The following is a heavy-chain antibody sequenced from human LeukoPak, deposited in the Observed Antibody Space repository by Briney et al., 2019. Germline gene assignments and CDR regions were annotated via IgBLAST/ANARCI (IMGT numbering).Heavy chain of an antibody. J-gene: IGHJ6*03. D-gene: IGHD2-15*01. CDR2: ISATGGST. CDR1: GFTFTTYA. Sequence: GSLRLSCAASGFTFTTYAMSWVRQAPGKGLEWVSTISATGGSTYYADSVKGRFTISRDNSKNTLYLQMNSLRAEDTAVYYCAKRGGHFYMDVWGKGTTVTVSS. CDR3: AKRGGHFYMDV. V-gene: IGHV3-23*01.